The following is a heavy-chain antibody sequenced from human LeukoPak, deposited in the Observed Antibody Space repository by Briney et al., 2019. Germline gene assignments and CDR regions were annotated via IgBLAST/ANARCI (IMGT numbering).Heavy chain of an antibody. V-gene: IGHV1-24*01. Sequence: VASVKVSCKVSGYTLTELSLHWVRQAPGKGLEWMGGFDPEDGETIYARKFQGRVTMTEDTSTDTAYMELSSLRSEDTAVYFCVVSLTTGGYYGMDVWGQGTTVTVSS. CDR2: FDPEDGET. CDR3: VVSLTTGGYYGMDV. J-gene: IGHJ6*02. CDR1: GYTLTELS. D-gene: IGHD1-1*01.